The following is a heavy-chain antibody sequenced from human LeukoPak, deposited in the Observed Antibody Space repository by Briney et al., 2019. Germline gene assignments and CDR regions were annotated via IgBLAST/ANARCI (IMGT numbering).Heavy chain of an antibody. D-gene: IGHD4-17*01. V-gene: IGHV1-8*01. CDR2: MNPNSGNT. CDR1: GYTFTSYD. Sequence: GASVKVSCKASGYTFTSYDINWVRQATGQGLEWMGWMNPNSGNTGYAQKFQGRVTMTRNTSISTAYMELSRLRSDDTAVYYCARPYGDYGYFDYWGQGTLVTVSS. J-gene: IGHJ4*02. CDR3: ARPYGDYGYFDY.